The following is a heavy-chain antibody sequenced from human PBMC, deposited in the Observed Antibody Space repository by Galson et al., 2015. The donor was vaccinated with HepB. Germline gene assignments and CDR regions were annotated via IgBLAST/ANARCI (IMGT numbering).Heavy chain of an antibody. CDR1: GFTFTSYA. CDR3: ATGTLALSGPSLY. J-gene: IGHJ4*02. V-gene: IGHV3-23*01. Sequence: SLRLSCAVSGFTFTSYAMRWVRQAPGKGLEWVSVISGSGGSTYYADAVKGRFTISRYNSANTLYLQLNSLTAEDTAVYYCATGTLALSGPSLYWGQGTLVIVSS. CDR2: ISGSGGST. D-gene: IGHD2-15*01.